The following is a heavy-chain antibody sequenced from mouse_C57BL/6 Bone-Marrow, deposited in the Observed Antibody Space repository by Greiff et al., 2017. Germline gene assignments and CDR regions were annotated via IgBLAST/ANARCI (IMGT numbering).Heavy chain of an antibody. Sequence: VQLQQPGAELVKPGASVKLSCKASGYTFTSYWMHWVKQRPGRGLEWIGRIDPTSGGTKYNAKFKRQATLTVDKPSSTSYIQLSSLTSEASAVYDCARSRYYGSSYWYFDVWGTGTTVTVSS. D-gene: IGHD1-1*01. V-gene: IGHV1-72*01. CDR2: IDPTSGGT. J-gene: IGHJ1*03. CDR3: ARSRYYGSSYWYFDV. CDR1: GYTFTSYW.